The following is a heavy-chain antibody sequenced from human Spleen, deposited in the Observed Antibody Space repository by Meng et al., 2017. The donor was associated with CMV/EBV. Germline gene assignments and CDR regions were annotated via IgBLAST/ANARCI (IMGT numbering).Heavy chain of an antibody. CDR2: IKSKTNGWTT. Sequence: GESLKISCVASGFSFRNAWMSWIRQAPGKGLEWVGRIKSKTNGWTTDYSAPVKGRFTISRDDSINTLYLQMSGLKTEDTAVYYCAATEFDYWGQGTLVTVSS. D-gene: IGHD1-26*01. CDR3: AATEFDY. V-gene: IGHV3-15*01. J-gene: IGHJ4*02. CDR1: GFSFRNAW.